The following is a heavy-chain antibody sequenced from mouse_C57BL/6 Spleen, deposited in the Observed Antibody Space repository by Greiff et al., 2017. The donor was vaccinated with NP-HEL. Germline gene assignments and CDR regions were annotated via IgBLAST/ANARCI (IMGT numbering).Heavy chain of an antibody. Sequence: EVQLVESGPELVKPGASVKIPCKASGYTFTDYNMDWVKQSHGKSLEWIGDINPNNGGTIYNQKFKGKATLTLDKSSSTAYMELRSLTSEDTAVYYCARRTVVANFDYWGQDTTLTVSS. CDR1: GYTFTDYN. CDR2: INPNNGGT. D-gene: IGHD1-1*01. V-gene: IGHV1-18*01. CDR3: ARRTVVANFDY. J-gene: IGHJ2*01.